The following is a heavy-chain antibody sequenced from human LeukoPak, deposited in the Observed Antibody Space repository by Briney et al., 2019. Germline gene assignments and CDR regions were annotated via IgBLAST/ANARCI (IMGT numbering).Heavy chain of an antibody. J-gene: IGHJ5*02. CDR3: ARDHGYSYGYGDWFDP. V-gene: IGHV3-21*01. CDR1: GFTFRIYS. Sequence: GGPLRLLCAASGFTFRIYSMNWVPRAPGKGLECVSSISSSSSYIYYADSVKGRFTIPRDNAKNSLYLQMNSLRAEDTAVYYCARDHGYSYGYGDWFDPWGQGTLVTVPS. D-gene: IGHD5-18*01. CDR2: ISSSSSYI.